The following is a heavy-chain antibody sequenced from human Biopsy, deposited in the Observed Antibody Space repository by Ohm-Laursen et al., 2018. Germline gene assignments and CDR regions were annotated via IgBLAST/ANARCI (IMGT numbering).Heavy chain of an antibody. CDR3: ARDTRWSPYSMDV. CDR2: ITNTGRTV. V-gene: IGHV3-11*01. J-gene: IGHJ6*02. CDR1: GFTFSDYY. Sequence: SLRLSCAASGFTFSDYYMNWIRQAPGKGLEWVSFITNTGRTVYADSVKGRFTISRDNADNSLHLQMKSLRAEDTAVYYCARDTRWSPYSMDVWGQGTTVTVS. D-gene: IGHD4-23*01.